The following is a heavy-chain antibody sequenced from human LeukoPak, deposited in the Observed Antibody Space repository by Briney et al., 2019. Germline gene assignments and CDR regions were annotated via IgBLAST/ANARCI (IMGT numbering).Heavy chain of an antibody. D-gene: IGHD3-10*01. CDR1: GFTLSSYA. CDR3: ARGGYGSGSYRYAFVI. Sequence: PGGSLRLSCAASGFTLSSYAMNWVRQAPGKGLEWVSSISSSSSYIYYADLVEGRFTISRDNAKNSLNLQMNSLRAEDTAVYYCARGGYGSGSYRYAFVIWGQGTMVTVSS. V-gene: IGHV3-21*01. J-gene: IGHJ3*02. CDR2: ISSSSSYI.